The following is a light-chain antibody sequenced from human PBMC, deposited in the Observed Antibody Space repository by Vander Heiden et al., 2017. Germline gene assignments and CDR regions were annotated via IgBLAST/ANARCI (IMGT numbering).Light chain of an antibody. CDR3: QQNDNLPRT. CDR2: DAS. V-gene: IGKV1-33*01. Sequence: DIQMTQSPSSLSASVGDRVTITCQASQDISNYLNWYQQKPGKAPKLLIYDASNLETGVPSRFSGSGSGTDFTFTISSLQPEDIETYYCQQNDNLPRTFGQGTKLEIK. J-gene: IGKJ2*01. CDR1: QDISNY.